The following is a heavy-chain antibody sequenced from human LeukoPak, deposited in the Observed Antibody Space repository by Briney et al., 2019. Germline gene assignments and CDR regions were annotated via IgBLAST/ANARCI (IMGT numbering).Heavy chain of an antibody. CDR1: GGSFSGYY. CDR2: IYYSGST. J-gene: IGHJ6*04. CDR3: ARDQGHYDILTGHHYAMDV. V-gene: IGHV4-34*11. D-gene: IGHD3-9*01. Sequence: SETLSLTCAVYGGSFSGYYWSWIRQPPGRGLEWIGYIYYSGSTSYNPSLKSRATISRDTSNNRFSLKLSSVTAADTAVYYCARDQGHYDILTGHHYAMDVWGKGTTVTVSS.